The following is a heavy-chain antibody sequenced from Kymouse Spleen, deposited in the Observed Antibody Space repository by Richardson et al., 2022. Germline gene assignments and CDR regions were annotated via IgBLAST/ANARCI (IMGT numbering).Heavy chain of an antibody. D-gene: IGHD3-9*01. CDR2: TRNKANSYTT. CDR1: GFTFSDHY. CDR3: ARTYYDILTGYSSDAFDI. V-gene: IGHV3-72*01. Sequence: EVQLVESGGGLVQPGGSLRLSCAASGFTFSDHYMDWVRQAPGKGLEWVGRTRNKANSYTTEYAASVKGRFTISRDDSKNSLYLQMNSLKTEDTAVYYCARTYYDILTGYSSDAFDIWGQGTMVTVSS. J-gene: IGHJ3*02.